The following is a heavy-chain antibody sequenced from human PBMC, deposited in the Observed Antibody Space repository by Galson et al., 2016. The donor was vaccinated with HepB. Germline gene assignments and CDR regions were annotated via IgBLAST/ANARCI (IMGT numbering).Heavy chain of an antibody. CDR1: GFSFSSYG. CDR3: AREGANCGGDCYMDY. V-gene: IGHV3-33*01. J-gene: IGHJ4*02. Sequence: SLRLSCAASGFSFSSYGMHWVRQAPGKGLEWVAVIWYDGSNKYYADSVKGRFTISRDNSRNTLYLQMNSLRAEDTAAYYCAREGANCGGDCYMDYWGQGNLVTVSS. CDR2: IWYDGSNK. D-gene: IGHD2-21*02.